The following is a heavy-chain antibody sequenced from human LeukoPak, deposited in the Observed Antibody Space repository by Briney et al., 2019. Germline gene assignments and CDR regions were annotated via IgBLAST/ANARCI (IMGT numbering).Heavy chain of an antibody. V-gene: IGHV4-39*01. CDR2: IHDSGST. D-gene: IGHD3-10*01. CDR3: ASLYFYGSGSFPNY. CDR1: GVSFSRRYYY. J-gene: IGHJ4*02. Sequence: SETLSLTCAVSGVSFSRRYYYWGWIRQPPGKGLEWIGTIHDSGSTYYSPSLKSHVTISVDTSNNQFSLKLSSVTAGDTAVYYCASLYFYGSGSFPNYWGQGILVTVST.